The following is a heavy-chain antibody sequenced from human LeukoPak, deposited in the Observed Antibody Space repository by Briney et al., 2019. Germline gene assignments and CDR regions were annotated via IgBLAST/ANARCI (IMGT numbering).Heavy chain of an antibody. CDR3: AKYVLRYFDWLLIDAFDI. D-gene: IGHD3-9*01. Sequence: KPSETLSLTCTVSGGSISSSSYYWGWIRQPPGKGLEWIGSIYYSVSTYYNPSLKSRVTISVDTSKNQFSLKLSSVTAADTAVYYCAKYVLRYFDWLLIDAFDIWGQGTMVTVSS. J-gene: IGHJ3*02. V-gene: IGHV4-39*01. CDR1: GGSISSSSYY. CDR2: IYYSVST.